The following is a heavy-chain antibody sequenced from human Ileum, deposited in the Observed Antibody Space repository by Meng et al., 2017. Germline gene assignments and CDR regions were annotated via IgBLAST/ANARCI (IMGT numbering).Heavy chain of an antibody. J-gene: IGHJ4*02. D-gene: IGHD3-3*01. V-gene: IGHV3-74*01. CDR2: ISPDGSAT. CDR3: ASFQYTMEDY. Sequence: VHWVEFGGGVVQPRGSVRLSWAASGLSLRSYWIHWVRQPPGKGLVWLSLISPDGSATNYADSVKGRFTISRDNAKNTVYLQMDSLGVEDTALYYCASFQYTMEDYWGLGTLVTVSP. CDR1: GLSLRSYW.